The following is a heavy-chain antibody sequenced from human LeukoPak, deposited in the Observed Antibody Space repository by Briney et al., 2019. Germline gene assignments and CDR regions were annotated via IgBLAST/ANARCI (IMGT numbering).Heavy chain of an antibody. Sequence: PSETLSRTCAVYGESFSAYFWNWIRQAPGKPLEYIGEINHRGSSHYNPSLKTRVTLSVDTSKKQSSLKLTSVTAADTAVYFCASGSSFDGHCSAAACDAGYYDSWGQGTPVTVSS. CDR2: INHRGSS. CDR1: GESFSAYF. D-gene: IGHD1-26*01. J-gene: IGHJ4*02. CDR3: ASGSSFDGHCSAAACDAGYYDS. V-gene: IGHV4-34*01.